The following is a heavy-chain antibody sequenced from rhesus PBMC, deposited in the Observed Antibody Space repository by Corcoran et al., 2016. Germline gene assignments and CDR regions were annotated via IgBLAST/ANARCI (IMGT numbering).Heavy chain of an antibody. Sequence: QVTLKESGPALVKPTQTLTLTCTLPGLSLSTTNMGVGWIRQPPGKALEWRASIYWDDDKYYRTSMKSRLTISKDTSKNQVVLKVTNMDPLDTATYYCARHGRLDYWGQGVLVTVSS. J-gene: IGHJ4*01. CDR1: GLSLSTTNMG. D-gene: IGHD4-29*01. CDR2: IYWDDDK. CDR3: ARHGRLDY. V-gene: IGHV2S1*01.